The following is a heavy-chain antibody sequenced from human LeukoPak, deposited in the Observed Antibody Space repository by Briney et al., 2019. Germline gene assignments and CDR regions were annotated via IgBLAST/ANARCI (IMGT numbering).Heavy chain of an antibody. D-gene: IGHD3-22*01. CDR3: ARTSSYYYDSSGYDY. CDR2: IIPIFGTA. J-gene: IGHJ4*02. V-gene: IGHV1-69*05. CDR1: GGTFSSYA. Sequence: SVKVSCKASGGTFSSYAISWVRQAPGQGLEWMGRIIPIFGTANYAQKFQGRVTMTRDTSISTAYMELSRLRSDDTAVYYCARTSSYYYDSSGYDYWGQGTLVTVSS.